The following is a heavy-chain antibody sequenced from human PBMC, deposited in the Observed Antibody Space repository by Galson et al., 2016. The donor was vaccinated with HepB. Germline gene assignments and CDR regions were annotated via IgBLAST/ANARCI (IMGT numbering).Heavy chain of an antibody. J-gene: IGHJ4*02. V-gene: IGHV3-33*01. CDR2: IWNDGNDK. D-gene: IGHD3-3*01. CDR3: AREDDSTFGVLDY. CDR1: GFTFRDFA. Sequence: LRLSCAASGFTFRDFAIHWVRHSPGKGLEWVAVIWNDGNDKYYADSVKGRFTISRDNSNDTCYLQVSSLRVEDTAVYFCAREDDSTFGVLDYWGQGTLVTVSS.